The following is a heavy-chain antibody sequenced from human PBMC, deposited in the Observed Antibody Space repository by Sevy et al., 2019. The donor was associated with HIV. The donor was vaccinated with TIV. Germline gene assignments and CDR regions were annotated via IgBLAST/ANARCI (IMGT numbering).Heavy chain of an antibody. D-gene: IGHD5-18*01. Sequence: GESLKISCAASGFTFSSYSVNWVRQAPGKGLEWVSSISGNSNYIYYADSVKGRFTISRDNAKSSLYLQMNSLRADESDLYYCARDPGYSSGSYYYYYMDVWGKGTTVTVSS. V-gene: IGHV3-21*01. J-gene: IGHJ6*03. CDR2: ISGNSNYI. CDR1: GFTFSSYS. CDR3: ARDPGYSSGSYYYYYMDV.